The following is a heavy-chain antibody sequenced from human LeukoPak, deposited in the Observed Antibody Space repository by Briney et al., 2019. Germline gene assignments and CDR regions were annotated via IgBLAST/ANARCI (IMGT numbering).Heavy chain of an antibody. Sequence: SVKVSCKASGGTFSSYAISWVRQAPGQGLEWMGGIIPIFGTANYAQKFQGRVTITTDESTSTAYMELSSLRSEDTAVYYCASGGPRVGDHYDILTGYYNPFDYWDQGTLVTVSS. CDR2: IIPIFGTA. CDR3: ASGGPRVGDHYDILTGYYNPFDY. CDR1: GGTFSSYA. D-gene: IGHD3-9*01. J-gene: IGHJ4*02. V-gene: IGHV1-69*05.